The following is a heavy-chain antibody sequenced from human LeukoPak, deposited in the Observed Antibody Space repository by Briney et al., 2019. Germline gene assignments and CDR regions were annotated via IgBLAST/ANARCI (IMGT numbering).Heavy chain of an antibody. CDR3: ARVGAVAGISYYGMDV. D-gene: IGHD6-19*01. Sequence: ASETLSLTCTVSGGFISSYYWSWIRQPPGKGLEWIGYIYYSGSTNYNPSLKGRVTISVDTSKNQFSLKLSSVTAADTAVYYCARVGAVAGISYYGMDVWGQGTTVTVSS. CDR2: IYYSGST. CDR1: GGFISSYY. J-gene: IGHJ6*02. V-gene: IGHV4-59*01.